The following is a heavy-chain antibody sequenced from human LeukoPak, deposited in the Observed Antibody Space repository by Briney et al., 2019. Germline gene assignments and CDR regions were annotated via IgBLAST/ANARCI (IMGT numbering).Heavy chain of an antibody. V-gene: IGHV1-8*03. J-gene: IGHJ4*02. D-gene: IGHD6-25*01. CDR1: GYTFTSYD. CDR3: ARSPFSGAAEYFDY. Sequence: ASVKVSCKASGYTFTSYDINWVRQATGQGLEWMGWMNPNSGNTGYAQKFQGRVTITRNTSISTAYMELSSLRADDTAVYYCARSPFSGAAEYFDYWGQGTLVTVSS. CDR2: MNPNSGNT.